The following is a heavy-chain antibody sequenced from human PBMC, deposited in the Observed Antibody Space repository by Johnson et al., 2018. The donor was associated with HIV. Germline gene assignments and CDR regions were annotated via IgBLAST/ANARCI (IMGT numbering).Heavy chain of an antibody. Sequence: VQLVESGGGLVQPGGSLRLSCAASGFTFSSYAMHWVRQAPGKGLEYVSAISSNGGSTYYANSVKGRFTISRDNSKNTLYLQMGSLRAEDMAVYYCARDDSSSTGRAFDIWGQGTMVTVSS. V-gene: IGHV3-64*01. D-gene: IGHD6-6*01. CDR3: ARDDSSSTGRAFDI. J-gene: IGHJ3*02. CDR2: ISSNGGST. CDR1: GFTFSSYA.